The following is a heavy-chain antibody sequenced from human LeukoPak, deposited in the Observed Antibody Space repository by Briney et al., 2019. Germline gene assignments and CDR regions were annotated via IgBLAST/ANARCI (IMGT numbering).Heavy chain of an antibody. Sequence: PGGSLRLSCAASGFTFSSYAMSWVRQAPGKGLEWVSAISGSGGSTYYADSVKGRFTISRDNSKNTLYLQMNSLRAGDTAVYYCAKRRGLELTYYYHMDVWGKGTTVTVSS. V-gene: IGHV3-23*01. CDR2: ISGSGGST. CDR3: AKRRGLELTYYYHMDV. J-gene: IGHJ6*03. CDR1: GFTFSSYA. D-gene: IGHD1-7*01.